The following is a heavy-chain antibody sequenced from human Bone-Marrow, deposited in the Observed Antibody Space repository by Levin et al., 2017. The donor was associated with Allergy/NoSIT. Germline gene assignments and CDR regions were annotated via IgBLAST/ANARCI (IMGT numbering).Heavy chain of an antibody. CDR3: TRAQSGSSLDY. V-gene: IGHV3-74*01. J-gene: IGHJ4*02. Sequence: GGSLRLSCAASGITFSSYWMHWVRQAPGKGLVWVSRINTDGSSTTYADSVRGRFTISRDNAKNTLYLQMNSLRAEDTAVYYCTRAQSGSSLDYWGQGTLVTVSS. CDR2: INTDGSST. D-gene: IGHD1-26*01. CDR1: GITFSSYW.